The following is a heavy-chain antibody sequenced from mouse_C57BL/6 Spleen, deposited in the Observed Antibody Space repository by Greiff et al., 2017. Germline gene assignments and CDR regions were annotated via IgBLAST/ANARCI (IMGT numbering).Heavy chain of an antibody. CDR3: ARGRNYGSSYGGFAY. CDR2: INPNYGTT. D-gene: IGHD1-1*01. J-gene: IGHJ3*01. CDR1: GYSFTDYN. Sequence: EVKLMESGPELVKPGASVKISCKASGYSFTDYNMNWVKQSNGKSLEWIGVINPNYGTTSYNQKFKGKATLTVDQSSSTAYMQLNSLTSEDSAVYYCARGRNYGSSYGGFAYWGQGTLVTVSA. V-gene: IGHV1-39*01.